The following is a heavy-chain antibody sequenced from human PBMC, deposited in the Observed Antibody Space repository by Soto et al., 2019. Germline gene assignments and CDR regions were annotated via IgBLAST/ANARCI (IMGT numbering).Heavy chain of an antibody. J-gene: IGHJ5*02. CDR3: AKDVSSRRWVEP. V-gene: IGHV4-4*07. CDR2: MKHTGNT. CDR1: GASIRSYH. Sequence: QVQLQESGPGLVKPSETLSLTCAVSGASIRSYHWSWIRQPAGKGLEWIGRMKHTGNTNYNPTLQSRVTTSVDASKNQISLKMTSVPAADTAVYFCAKDVSSRRWVEPWGQGILVIVSS. D-gene: IGHD3-16*01.